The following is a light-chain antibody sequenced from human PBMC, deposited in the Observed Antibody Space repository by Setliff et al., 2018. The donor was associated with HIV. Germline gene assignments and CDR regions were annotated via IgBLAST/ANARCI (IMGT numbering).Light chain of an antibody. CDR1: TGAVTSGNF. V-gene: IGLV7-43*01. CDR3: LLYYGTFYV. Sequence: QAVVTQEPSLTVSPGGTVTLTCASSTGAVTSGNFPSWFQQKPGQAPRALIYSSSKKHSWTPARFSGSLLGGKAALTLSGVHPEDEADYYCLLYYGTFYVFGSGTKVTVL. CDR2: SSS. J-gene: IGLJ1*01.